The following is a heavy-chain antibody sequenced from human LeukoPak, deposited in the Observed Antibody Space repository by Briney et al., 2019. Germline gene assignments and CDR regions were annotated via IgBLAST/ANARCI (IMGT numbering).Heavy chain of an antibody. CDR3: ARTANFAAGYYIDY. Sequence: GGPLRLSCAASGFTFSSYTMNWVRQAPGKGLEWVSSISGSSRHKYYADPVKGRFTISRVNAKNSLYLQMDSLRAEDMAVYYCARTANFAAGYYIDYWGQGTLVTVSS. D-gene: IGHD6-13*01. CDR1: GFTFSSYT. V-gene: IGHV3-21*01. CDR2: ISGSSRHK. J-gene: IGHJ4*02.